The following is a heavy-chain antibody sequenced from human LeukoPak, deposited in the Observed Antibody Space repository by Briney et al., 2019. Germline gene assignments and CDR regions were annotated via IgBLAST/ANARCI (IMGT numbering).Heavy chain of an antibody. J-gene: IGHJ4*02. V-gene: IGHV3-23*01. CDR1: GFTFSSYT. CDR3: AKFGRLERSHFDY. CDR2: ISASGGTT. Sequence: GGSLRLSCAASGFTFSSYTMSWVRQAPGKGPEWVSVISASGGTTYSADSVKGRFTISRDNSKNTLYLQMDSLRAEDTAVYYCAKFGRLERSHFDYWRQGTLVTVSS. D-gene: IGHD1-1*01.